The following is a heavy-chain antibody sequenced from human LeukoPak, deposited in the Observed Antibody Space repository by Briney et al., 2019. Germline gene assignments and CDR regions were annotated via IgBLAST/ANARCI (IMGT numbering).Heavy chain of an antibody. CDR1: GFSFTTYW. Sequence: GGSLRLSCAASGFSFTTYWMSWVRQAPGKGLEWVANIEQDGSEKYYVDSVKGRFTISRDNAKNSLYLQMNSLRAEDTAVHYCARGRTLFDYWGQGTLVTVSS. D-gene: IGHD1-14*01. V-gene: IGHV3-7*01. CDR2: IEQDGSEK. CDR3: ARGRTLFDY. J-gene: IGHJ4*02.